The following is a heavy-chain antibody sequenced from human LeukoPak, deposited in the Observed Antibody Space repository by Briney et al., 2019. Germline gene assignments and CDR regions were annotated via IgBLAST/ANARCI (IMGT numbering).Heavy chain of an antibody. CDR1: GGSISSGDYY. D-gene: IGHD5-24*01. J-gene: IGHJ3*02. Sequence: SETLSLTCTVSGGSISSGDYYWSWIRQPPGKGLEWIGYIYYSGSTYYNPSLKSRVTISVDTSKNQFSLKLSSVTAADTAVYYCARTTGRDGYNRPDAFDIWGQGTMVTVSS. CDR2: IYYSGST. V-gene: IGHV4-30-4*02. CDR3: ARTTGRDGYNRPDAFDI.